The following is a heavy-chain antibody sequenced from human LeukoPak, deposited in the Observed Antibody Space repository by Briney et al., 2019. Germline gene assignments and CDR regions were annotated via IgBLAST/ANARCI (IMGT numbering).Heavy chain of an antibody. D-gene: IGHD4-23*01. CDR3: ARVGGNSLAFDY. V-gene: IGHV4-61*03. J-gene: IGHJ4*02. CDR1: GDSVSNGNYY. Sequence: PSETLSLTCTVSGDSVSNGNYYWSWLRQPPGKALEWIGYIYYTGNTYYNPSLEGRVTISVDTSKNHFSVKLSSVTAADTAVYYCARVGGNSLAFDYWGQGTLVTVSS. CDR2: IYYTGNT.